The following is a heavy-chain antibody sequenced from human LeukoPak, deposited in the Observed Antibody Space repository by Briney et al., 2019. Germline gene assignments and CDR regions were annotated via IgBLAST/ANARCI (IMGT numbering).Heavy chain of an antibody. D-gene: IGHD3-10*01. J-gene: IGHJ6*02. CDR2: IIPIFGTA. CDR1: GGTFSSYA. CDR3: ARDSGGWDDFSRDYYYGMDV. V-gene: IGHV1-69*13. Sequence: SVKVSCKASGGTFSSYAISWVRQATGQGLEWMGGIIPIFGTANYAQKFQGRVTITADESTSTAYMELSSLRSEDTAVYYCARDSGGWDDFSRDYYYGMDVWGQGTTVTVSS.